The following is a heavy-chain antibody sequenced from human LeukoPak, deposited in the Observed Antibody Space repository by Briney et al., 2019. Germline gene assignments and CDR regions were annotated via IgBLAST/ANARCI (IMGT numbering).Heavy chain of an antibody. J-gene: IGHJ1*01. CDR1: GFTFSSYG. V-gene: IGHV3-30*02. Sequence: GGSLRLSCAASGFTFSSYGMHWVRQAPSKGLEWVAFIRYDGSNKYYADSVKGRFTISRDNSKNTLYLQMNSLRAEDTAVYYCAKDQTIFGNEYFQHWGQGTLVTVSS. CDR2: IRYDGSNK. D-gene: IGHD3-3*01. CDR3: AKDQTIFGNEYFQH.